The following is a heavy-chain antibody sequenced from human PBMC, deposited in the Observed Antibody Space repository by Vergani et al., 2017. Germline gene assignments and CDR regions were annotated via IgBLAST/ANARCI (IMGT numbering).Heavy chain of an antibody. CDR1: VGSISSSSYY. CDR3: ARSTMVRGVILEDQYDC. Sequence: QLQLQESGPGVVKPSETLSLTCTVSVGSISSSSYYWGWIRQPPGKGLEWIGSIYYSGSTYYNPSLKRRVTISVDTSKNQFSLKLSSVTAADTAVYYCARSTMVRGVILEDQYDCWGQAPLVVVSS. J-gene: IGHJ4*02. D-gene: IGHD3-10*01. V-gene: IGHV4-39*01. CDR2: IYYSGST.